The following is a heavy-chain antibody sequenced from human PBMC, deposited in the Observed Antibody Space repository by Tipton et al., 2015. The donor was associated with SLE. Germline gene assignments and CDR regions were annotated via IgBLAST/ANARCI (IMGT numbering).Heavy chain of an antibody. Sequence: TLSLTCTVSGGSISSHYWSWFRQPPGKGLGWIGYIHYSGSTNYNPSLKSRVTISVDTSKNQFSLKLSSVTAADTAVYYCASGSIVLRYYGMDVWGQGTTVTVSS. D-gene: IGHD2-8*02. J-gene: IGHJ6*02. CDR3: ASGSIVLRYYGMDV. CDR1: GGSISSHY. CDR2: IHYSGST. V-gene: IGHV4-59*11.